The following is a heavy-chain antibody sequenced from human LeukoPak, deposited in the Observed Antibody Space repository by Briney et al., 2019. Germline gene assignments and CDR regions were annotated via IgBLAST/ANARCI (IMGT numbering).Heavy chain of an antibody. Sequence: GGSLRLSCAASGFTFSSYGMHWVRQAPGKGLEWVAFIRYDGSNKYYADSVKGRLTISRDNSKNTLYLQMNSLRAEDTAVYYCAKDRVAPFDYWGQGTLVTVSS. CDR3: AKDRVAPFDY. D-gene: IGHD3-10*01. V-gene: IGHV3-30*02. CDR2: IRYDGSNK. CDR1: GFTFSSYG. J-gene: IGHJ4*02.